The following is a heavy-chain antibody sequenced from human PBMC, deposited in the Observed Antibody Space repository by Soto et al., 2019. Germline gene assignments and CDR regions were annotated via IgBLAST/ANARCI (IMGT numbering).Heavy chain of an antibody. CDR2: INHSGST. Sequence: SETLSLTCAVYGGSFSGYYWSWIRQPPGKGQEWFGEINHSGSTNYNPSLKSRVTISVDTSKNQFSLKLSSVTAADTAVYHCARGGQRISSSWYMGFDYWGQGTLVTVSS. V-gene: IGHV4-34*01. CDR3: ARGGQRISSSWYMGFDY. D-gene: IGHD6-13*01. CDR1: GGSFSGYY. J-gene: IGHJ4*02.